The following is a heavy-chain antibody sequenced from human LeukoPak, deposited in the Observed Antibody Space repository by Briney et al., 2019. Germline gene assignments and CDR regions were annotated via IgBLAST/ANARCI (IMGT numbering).Heavy chain of an antibody. V-gene: IGHV4-39*01. CDR1: GGSISTTSYF. Sequence: SETLSLTCPVSGGSISTTSYFWGWIRQPPGKGLEWIGSIYYSGSTYYNPSLKSRVTISVDTSKNQFSLKLSSVIAADTAVYFCVREGEWALPFDYWGQGTLVTVSS. CDR2: IYYSGST. D-gene: IGHD3-16*01. CDR3: VREGEWALPFDY. J-gene: IGHJ4*02.